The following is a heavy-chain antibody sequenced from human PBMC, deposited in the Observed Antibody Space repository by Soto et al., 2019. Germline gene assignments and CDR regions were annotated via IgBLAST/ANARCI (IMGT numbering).Heavy chain of an antibody. CDR3: VKDQSTSHSSSWPIDY. CDR1: GFTFSSYA. J-gene: IGHJ4*02. D-gene: IGHD6-13*01. Sequence: GGSLRLSCSASGFTFSSYAMHWVRQAPGKGLEYVSAISSNGGSTYYADSVKARFTISRDNSKNTLYLQMSSLRAEDTAVYYCVKDQSTSHSSSWPIDYWGQGTLVTVSS. CDR2: ISSNGGST. V-gene: IGHV3-64D*08.